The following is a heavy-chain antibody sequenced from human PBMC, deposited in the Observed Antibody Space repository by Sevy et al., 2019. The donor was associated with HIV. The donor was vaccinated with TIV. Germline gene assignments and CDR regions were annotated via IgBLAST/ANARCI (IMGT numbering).Heavy chain of an antibody. CDR2: ITHSGNT. CDR3: ARGRYRDYLSGSYRPTYFDS. D-gene: IGHD3-16*02. V-gene: IGHV4-34*01. CDR1: GGSFSGYY. Sequence: SETLSLTCAVYGGSFSGYYWSWIRQPPGQGLEWIGEITHSGNTNYNPSLKSRVTISIDTSKNQFSLKLSSVTAADTAVFYCARGRYRDYLSGSYRPTYFDSWGQGALVTVSS. J-gene: IGHJ4*02.